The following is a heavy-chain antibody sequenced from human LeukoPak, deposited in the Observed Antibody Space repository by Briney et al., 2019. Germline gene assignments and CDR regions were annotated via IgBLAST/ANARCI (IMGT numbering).Heavy chain of an antibody. CDR3: ARDPYLKSRIAVAGTKLYYFDY. Sequence: PGGSLRLSCAASGFTFSSYAMSWVRQAPGKGLEWVSSISSSSSYIYYADSVKGRFTISRDNAKNSLYLQMNSLRAEDTAVYYCARDPYLKSRIAVAGTKLYYFDYWGQGTLVTVSS. V-gene: IGHV3-21*01. J-gene: IGHJ4*02. CDR2: ISSSSSYI. D-gene: IGHD6-19*01. CDR1: GFTFSSYA.